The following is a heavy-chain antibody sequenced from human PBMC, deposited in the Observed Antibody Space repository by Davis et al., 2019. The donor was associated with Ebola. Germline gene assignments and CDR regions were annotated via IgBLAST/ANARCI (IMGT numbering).Heavy chain of an antibody. V-gene: IGHV5-51*01. CDR2: PYPGDSDT. D-gene: IGHD3-10*01. CDR1: GYSFSNHW. CDR3: ARSGLQSEPFDI. Sequence: GGSLRLSCKGSGYSFSNHWIGWVRQMPGKGLEWMGIPYPGDSDTRYSPSFEGQVTISVDKSTSTAYLHWSSLKASDTVMYYCARSGLQSEPFDIWGQGTMVTVSS. J-gene: IGHJ3*02.